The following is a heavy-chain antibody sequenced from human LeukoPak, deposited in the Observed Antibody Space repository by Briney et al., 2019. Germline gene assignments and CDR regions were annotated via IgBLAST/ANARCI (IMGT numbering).Heavy chain of an antibody. V-gene: IGHV4-59*08. CDR2: IYYSGST. J-gene: IGHJ4*02. CDR3: ARLLTTPRGYSYGYPDY. Sequence: SETLSLTCTVSGGSISSYYWSWIRQPPGKGLEWIGYIYYSGSTNYNPSLKSRVTISVDTSKNQFSLKLSSVTAADTAVYYCARLLTTPRGYSYGYPDYWGQGTLVTVSS. D-gene: IGHD5-18*01. CDR1: GGSISSYY.